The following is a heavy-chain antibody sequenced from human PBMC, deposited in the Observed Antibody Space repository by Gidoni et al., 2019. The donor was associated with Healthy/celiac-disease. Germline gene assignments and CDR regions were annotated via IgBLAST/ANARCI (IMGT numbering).Heavy chain of an antibody. Sequence: QVQPVESGGGVVQPGRSLRPLCAASGFTFSSHGMHWVRQAPGKGLEWVAVISYDGSNKYYADSVKGRFTISRDNSKNTLYLQMNSLRAEDTAVYYCAKEQWELLPDYWGQGTLVTVSS. CDR2: ISYDGSNK. D-gene: IGHD1-26*01. CDR1: GFTFSSHG. V-gene: IGHV3-30*18. CDR3: AKEQWELLPDY. J-gene: IGHJ4*02.